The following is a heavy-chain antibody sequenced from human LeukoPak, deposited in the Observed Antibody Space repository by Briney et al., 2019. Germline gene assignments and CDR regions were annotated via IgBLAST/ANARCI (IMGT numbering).Heavy chain of an antibody. D-gene: IGHD3-22*01. Sequence: PGGSLRLSCEASGFTFSSYWMHWVRQVPGKGLMWVSRINTDGSETTYADSVRGRFTISRDNAKNSLYLQMNSLRAEDTALYYCARGEYYYDNSGSLEYWGQGTLVTVSS. CDR3: ARGEYYYDNSGSLEY. J-gene: IGHJ4*02. V-gene: IGHV3-74*03. CDR2: INTDGSET. CDR1: GFTFSSYW.